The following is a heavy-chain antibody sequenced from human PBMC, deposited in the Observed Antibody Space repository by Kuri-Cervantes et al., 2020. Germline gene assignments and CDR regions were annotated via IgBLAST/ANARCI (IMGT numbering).Heavy chain of an antibody. Sequence: ASVKVSCKASGYTFTSYGISWVRQAPGQGLEWMGWISAYNGNTNYAQKLQGRVTMTTDTSTSTAYMELRSLRSDDTAVYYCARATPYYYGSGSYLSPCGMDVWGQGTTVTVSS. D-gene: IGHD3-10*01. CDR3: ARATPYYYGSGSYLSPCGMDV. V-gene: IGHV1-18*01. CDR2: ISAYNGNT. J-gene: IGHJ6*02. CDR1: GYTFTSYG.